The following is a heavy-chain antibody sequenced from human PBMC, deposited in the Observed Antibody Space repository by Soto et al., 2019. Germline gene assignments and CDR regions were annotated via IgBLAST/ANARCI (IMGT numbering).Heavy chain of an antibody. V-gene: IGHV3-23*01. J-gene: IGHJ4*02. CDR3: AKDRPDIVVVVGTFDY. CDR1: GFTFSSYA. CDR2: ISGSGGST. Sequence: QLLESGGGLVQPGRSLRLSCAASGFTFSSYAMNWVRQAPGKGLEWVSAISGSGGSTYYADSVKGRFTISRDNSKNTQYLQMNNLRAEDTAVYYCAKDRPDIVVVVGTFDYWGQGTLVTVSS. D-gene: IGHD2-15*01.